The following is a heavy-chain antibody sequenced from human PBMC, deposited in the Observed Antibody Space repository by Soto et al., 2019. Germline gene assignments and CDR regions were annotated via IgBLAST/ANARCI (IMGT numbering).Heavy chain of an antibody. Sequence: QVQLVQSGAEVKKPGASVKVSCKASGYSFSDYTMHWVRRAPGQPPEWMARINTGTASTEYSQKFQGRVTITRATSATTAYMDLSSLRSADTAVYYCARGPQDSYGMDVGGQGTAVTVS. CDR1: GYSFSDYT. J-gene: IGHJ6*02. V-gene: IGHV1-3*04. CDR3: ARGPQDSYGMDV. CDR2: INTGTAST.